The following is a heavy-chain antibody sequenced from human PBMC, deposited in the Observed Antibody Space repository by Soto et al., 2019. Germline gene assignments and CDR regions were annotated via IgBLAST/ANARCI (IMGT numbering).Heavy chain of an antibody. D-gene: IGHD6-13*01. Sequence: SVKVSYKASGGTFSSYTISWVRQAPGQGLEWMGRIIPILGIANYAQKFQGRVTITADKSTSTAYMELSSLRSEDTAVYYCARRGGAAAGSIEGGDAFDILGQGTMVTVSS. J-gene: IGHJ3*02. V-gene: IGHV1-69*02. CDR1: GGTFSSYT. CDR3: ARRGGAAAGSIEGGDAFDI. CDR2: IIPILGIA.